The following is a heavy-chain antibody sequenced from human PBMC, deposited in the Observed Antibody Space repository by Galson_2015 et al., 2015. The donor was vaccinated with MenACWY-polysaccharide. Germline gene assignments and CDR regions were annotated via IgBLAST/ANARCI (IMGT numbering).Heavy chain of an antibody. J-gene: IGHJ4*02. CDR3: AREEKYSSSWSLDY. CDR2: IWYDGSNK. CDR1: GFTFSSYG. D-gene: IGHD6-13*01. Sequence: SLRLSCAASGFTFSSYGMHWVRQAPGKGLEWVAVIWYDGSNKYYADSVKGRFTISRDNSKNTLYLQMNSLRAEDTAVYYCAREEKYSSSWSLDYWGQGTLVTVSS. V-gene: IGHV3-33*01.